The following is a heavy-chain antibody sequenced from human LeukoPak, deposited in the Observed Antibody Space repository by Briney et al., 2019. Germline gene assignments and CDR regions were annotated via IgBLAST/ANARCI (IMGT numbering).Heavy chain of an antibody. CDR1: GYTFTNYD. D-gene: IGHD5-12*01. V-gene: IGHV1-8*01. Sequence: ASVKVSCKSSGYTFTNYDINWVRQAIGQGLEWMGWMNPNSGDTGYAQKFQGRVTMTRDTSISTAYMELSSLRSEDTAVYYCARGLREYSDDDFPIPGYWGQGTLVTVSS. J-gene: IGHJ4*02. CDR2: MNPNSGDT. CDR3: ARGLREYSDDDFPIPGY.